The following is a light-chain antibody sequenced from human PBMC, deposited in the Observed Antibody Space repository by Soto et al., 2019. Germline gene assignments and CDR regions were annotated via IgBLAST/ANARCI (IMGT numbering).Light chain of an antibody. CDR2: DAS. J-gene: IGKJ1*01. CDR1: QTISSW. Sequence: DIQMTKSPSTLSASVGDRVTISCRASQTISSWLAWYQQKPGKAPKLLIYDASSLESGGPSRFSGSGSGTEFTLTISSLQTDDCASYYCQQYNNYPLTFGQGPNGDIK. V-gene: IGKV1-5*01. CDR3: QQYNNYPLT.